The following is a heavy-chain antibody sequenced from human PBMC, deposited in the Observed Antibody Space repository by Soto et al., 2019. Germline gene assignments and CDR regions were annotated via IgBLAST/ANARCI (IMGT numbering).Heavy chain of an antibody. CDR3: ARANYDFWSGYSNDYGMDV. CDR2: ISSSSTYI. D-gene: IGHD3-3*01. J-gene: IGHJ6*02. Sequence: EVQLVESGGGLVKPGGSLRVSCAASGFTFSNYTMNWVRQAPGKGLEWVSAISSSSTYIYYADSVKGRFTISRDNARQPLYLQLNSLGAEYTAVYYCARANYDFWSGYSNDYGMDVCGQGTTVTVSS. V-gene: IGHV3-21*01. CDR1: GFTFSNYT.